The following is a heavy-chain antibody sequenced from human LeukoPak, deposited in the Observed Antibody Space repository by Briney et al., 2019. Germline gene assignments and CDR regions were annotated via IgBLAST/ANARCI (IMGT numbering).Heavy chain of an antibody. Sequence: PGGSLRLSCAASGFTFSDYYMSWLHQAPGKGLEWVSYISSSGSTIYYADSVKGRFTISGDNAKNSLYLQMNSLRAEDTAVYYCARGDSSSSGAFDIWGQGIMVTVSS. D-gene: IGHD6-6*01. J-gene: IGHJ3*02. CDR1: GFTFSDYY. CDR2: ISSSGSTI. CDR3: ARGDSSSSGAFDI. V-gene: IGHV3-11*04.